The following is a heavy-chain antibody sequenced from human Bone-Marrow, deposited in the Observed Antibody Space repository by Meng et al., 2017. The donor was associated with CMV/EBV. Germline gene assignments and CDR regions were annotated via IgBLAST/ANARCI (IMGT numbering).Heavy chain of an antibody. D-gene: IGHD3-3*01. CDR3: ARDARFLECPDY. J-gene: IGHJ4*02. CDR2: ISYDGSNK. V-gene: IGHV3-30-3*01. CDR1: GFTFSSYA. Sequence: GESLKISCAASGFTFSSYAMHWVRQAPGKGLEWVAVISYDGSNKYYADSVKGRFTISRDNSKNTLYLQMNSLRAEDTAVYYCARDARFLECPDYWGQGTRVTVSS.